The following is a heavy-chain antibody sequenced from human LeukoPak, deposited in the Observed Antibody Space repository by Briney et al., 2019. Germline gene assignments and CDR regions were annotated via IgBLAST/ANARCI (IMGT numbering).Heavy chain of an antibody. CDR3: ARGRPPSRPFDY. D-gene: IGHD5/OR15-5a*01. CDR1: GGSISSGGYY. J-gene: IGHJ4*02. Sequence: TSQTLSLTCTVSGGSISSGGYYWSWIRQHPGKGLEWIGYIYYSGSTYYNPSLKSRVTISVDTSKNQFSLKLSSVTAADTAVYYCARGRPPSRPFDYWGQGTLVTVSS. V-gene: IGHV4-31*03. CDR2: IYYSGST.